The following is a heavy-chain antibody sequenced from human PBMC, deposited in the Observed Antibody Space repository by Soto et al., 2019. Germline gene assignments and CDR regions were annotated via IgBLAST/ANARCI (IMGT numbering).Heavy chain of an antibody. J-gene: IGHJ4*02. CDR1: GGTLSSYA. Sequence: GASVKVSCKASGGTLSSYAISWVRQAPGQGLEWMGGIIPIFGTANYAQKFQGRVTITADESTSTAYMELSSLRSEDTAVYYCARTKLRFLEWPSLYYFDYWGQGTLVTVSS. D-gene: IGHD3-3*01. CDR2: IIPIFGTA. V-gene: IGHV1-69*13. CDR3: ARTKLRFLEWPSLYYFDY.